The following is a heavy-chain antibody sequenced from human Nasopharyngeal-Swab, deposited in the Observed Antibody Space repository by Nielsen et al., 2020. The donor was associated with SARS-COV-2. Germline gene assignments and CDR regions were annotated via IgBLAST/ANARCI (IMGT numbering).Heavy chain of an antibody. Sequence: GESLEISCAASGFTFSNYAMNWVRQAPGKGLEWVSSISPTSDYIYYAESVKGRFTISRDNAKNSLFLQMNSLRAEETAIYYCVRGSNGHYDSWGQGALITVSS. CDR3: VRGSNGHYDS. CDR2: ISPTSDYI. V-gene: IGHV3-21*06. D-gene: IGHD4-17*01. J-gene: IGHJ5*01. CDR1: GFTFSNYA.